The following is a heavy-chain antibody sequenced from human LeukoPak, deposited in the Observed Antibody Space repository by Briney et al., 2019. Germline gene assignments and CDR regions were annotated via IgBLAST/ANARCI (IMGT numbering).Heavy chain of an antibody. Sequence: GRSLRLSCAASGFTVSSSYMTWVRQAPGKGLEWVSVIYSDGSTYYADSVKGRFTISRDNSKNTLYLQLNSLRAEDTAVYYCARGISGSIPYAMDVWGQGTTVTVSS. CDR1: GFTVSSSY. CDR3: ARGISGSIPYAMDV. D-gene: IGHD1-26*01. V-gene: IGHV3-53*01. CDR2: IYSDGST. J-gene: IGHJ6*02.